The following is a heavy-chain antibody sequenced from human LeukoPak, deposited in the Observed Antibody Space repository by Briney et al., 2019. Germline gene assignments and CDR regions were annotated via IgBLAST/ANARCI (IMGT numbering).Heavy chain of an antibody. CDR3: AKDPRRMARLITFGGGRPYYFDY. J-gene: IGHJ4*02. CDR1: GYTLTDYY. D-gene: IGHD3-16*01. V-gene: IGHV1-2*02. CDR2: VNPDSGAT. Sequence: GASVKVSCKASGYTLTDYYIHWVRQAPGQGLEWMGWVNPDSGATKYAQKFQGRVTMTWETSISTAYLEVTTLTSDDTAVFYCAKDPRRMARLITFGGGRPYYFDYWGQGTLVTVSS.